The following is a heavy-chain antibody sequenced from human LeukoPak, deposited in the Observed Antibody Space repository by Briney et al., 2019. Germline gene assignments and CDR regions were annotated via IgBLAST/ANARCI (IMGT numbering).Heavy chain of an antibody. J-gene: IGHJ5*02. CDR1: GYSISSGYY. CDR3: ARRDTYYDFWSGYHNWFDP. V-gene: IGHV4-38-2*01. Sequence: SETLSLTCAVSGYSISSGYYWGWIRQPPGKGLEWIGSIYHSGSTYYNPSLKSRVTISVDTSKNQFSLKLSSVTAAGTAVYYCARRDTYYDFWSGYHNWFDPWGQGTLVTVSS. CDR2: IYHSGST. D-gene: IGHD3-3*01.